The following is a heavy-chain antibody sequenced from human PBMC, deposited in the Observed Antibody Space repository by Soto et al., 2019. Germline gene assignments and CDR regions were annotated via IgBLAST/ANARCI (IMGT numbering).Heavy chain of an antibody. J-gene: IGHJ6*02. CDR1: GYTFTNYG. CDR3: ARETIPQINYYGPDV. CDR2: ISAYNGKI. Sequence: QVQLVQSGAAVREPGASVTVSCKASGYTFTNYGISWVRQAPGQGLEWIGWISAYNGKIDYAQKVQGRATLTTDTSTSIAFMELRRLRSDDTAVYYCARETIPQINYYGPDVWGQGTTVTVSS. V-gene: IGHV1-18*01. D-gene: IGHD3-16*01.